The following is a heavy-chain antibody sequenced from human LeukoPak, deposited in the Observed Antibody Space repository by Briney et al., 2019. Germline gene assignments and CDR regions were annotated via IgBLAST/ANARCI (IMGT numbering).Heavy chain of an antibody. CDR2: ISYDGSNK. D-gene: IGHD6-13*01. V-gene: IGHV3-30-3*01. Sequence: PGGSLRLSCAASGFTFSSYAMHWVRQAPGKGLEWVAVISYDGSNKYYADSVKGRFTISRDNSKNTLYLQMNSLRAEDTAVYYCARTVQQLVLRPFDYWGQGTLVTVSS. J-gene: IGHJ4*02. CDR1: GFTFSSYA. CDR3: ARTVQQLVLRPFDY.